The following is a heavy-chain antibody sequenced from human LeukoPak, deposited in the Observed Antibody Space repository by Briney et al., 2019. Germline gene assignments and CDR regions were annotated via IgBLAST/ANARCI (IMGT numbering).Heavy chain of an antibody. Sequence: GGSLRLSGAASGFTFKSFVMGWVRQAPGRGLEWVSYISKRSGHIYHTDSVEGRFTTSRDNANDSVYLQMNNLRVEDTAIYFCARFDGGFDSWGQGTLVTVSS. CDR1: GFTFKSFV. CDR3: ARFDGGFDS. V-gene: IGHV3-21*05. D-gene: IGHD3-9*01. CDR2: ISKRSGHI. J-gene: IGHJ4*02.